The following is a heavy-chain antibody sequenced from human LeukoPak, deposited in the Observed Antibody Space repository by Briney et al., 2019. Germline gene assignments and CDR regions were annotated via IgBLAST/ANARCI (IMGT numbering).Heavy chain of an antibody. D-gene: IGHD3-22*01. CDR2: IKSDGST. CDR3: ARAPSEIGGYYPEYFRH. CDR1: GFTFSSYW. Sequence: GGSLRLSCAASGFTFSSYWMHWGRQAPGKGLVWVSRIKSDGSTNYADSVKGRFTISRDNAKNTVSRQMNSLRAEATGVYYCARAPSEIGGYYPEYFRHWGQGTLVTVSS. V-gene: IGHV3-74*01. J-gene: IGHJ1*01.